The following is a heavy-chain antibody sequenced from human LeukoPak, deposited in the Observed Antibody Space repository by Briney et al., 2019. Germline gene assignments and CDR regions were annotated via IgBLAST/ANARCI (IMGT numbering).Heavy chain of an antibody. J-gene: IGHJ4*02. CDR1: GYTFTSYG. D-gene: IGHD3-10*01. CDR2: ISAYNGNT. CDR3: ARVAYYYGSGSYYIGLGPSPHFDY. V-gene: IGHV1-18*01. Sequence: ASVKVSCKASGYTFTSYGISWVRQAPGQGLEWMGWISAYNGNTNYAQKLQGRVTMTTDTSTSTAYMELRSLRSDDTAVYYCARVAYYYGSGSYYIGLGPSPHFDYWGQGTLVTVSS.